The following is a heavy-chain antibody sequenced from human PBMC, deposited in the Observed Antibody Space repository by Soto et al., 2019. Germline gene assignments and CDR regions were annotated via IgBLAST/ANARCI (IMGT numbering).Heavy chain of an antibody. Sequence: ASVKVSFKVSGYTVTELSMHWVGQAPGKGLEWMGGFDPEDGETIYAQKFQGRVTMTEDTSTDTAYMELSSLRSEDTAVYYCATSDYYDSSGYCRWGQGTLVTVS. V-gene: IGHV1-24*01. CDR1: GYTVTELS. J-gene: IGHJ4*02. CDR3: ATSDYYDSSGYCR. D-gene: IGHD3-22*01. CDR2: FDPEDGET.